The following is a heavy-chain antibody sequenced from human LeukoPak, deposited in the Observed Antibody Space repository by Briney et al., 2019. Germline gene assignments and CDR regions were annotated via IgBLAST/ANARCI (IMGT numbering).Heavy chain of an antibody. CDR2: VYYSGST. CDR1: GGSISPYF. Sequence: SETLSLTCTVSGGSISPYFWNWIQQPPGKGLEWIGYVYYSGSTKYNPSLNSRLTMSVDTSKNQFSLKLSSVTAADTAVYFCARAAMGSLFDSWGQGTLVTVSS. V-gene: IGHV4-59*01. CDR3: ARAAMGSLFDS. J-gene: IGHJ4*02. D-gene: IGHD5-18*01.